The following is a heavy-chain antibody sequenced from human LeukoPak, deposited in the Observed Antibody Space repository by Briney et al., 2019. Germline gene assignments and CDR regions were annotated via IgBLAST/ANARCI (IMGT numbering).Heavy chain of an antibody. Sequence: GGSLRLSCAASGFTFSSYWMHWVRQAPGKGLVWVSRINSDGSSTSYADSVKGRFTISRDNAKNTLYLQMNSLGAEDTAVYYCARECSGGSCYEDYWGQGTLVTVSS. CDR1: GFTFSSYW. V-gene: IGHV3-74*01. D-gene: IGHD2-15*01. J-gene: IGHJ4*02. CDR2: INSDGSST. CDR3: ARECSGGSCYEDY.